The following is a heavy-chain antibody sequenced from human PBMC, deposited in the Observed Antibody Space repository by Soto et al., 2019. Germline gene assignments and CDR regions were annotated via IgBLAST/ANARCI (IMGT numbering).Heavy chain of an antibody. J-gene: IGHJ4*02. D-gene: IGHD1-26*01. Sequence: EVQLVESGGGLVQPGGSLRLSCAPSGLNVSSSYMSWVRQAPGKGLEWVSVIYVGGATYYGDSVKGRFTISRDNSKNTLFLQMNSLTAEDTAVYYCARDQSGSYFDLWGQGTLVTVSS. CDR1: GLNVSSSY. CDR2: IYVGGAT. CDR3: ARDQSGSYFDL. V-gene: IGHV3-53*01.